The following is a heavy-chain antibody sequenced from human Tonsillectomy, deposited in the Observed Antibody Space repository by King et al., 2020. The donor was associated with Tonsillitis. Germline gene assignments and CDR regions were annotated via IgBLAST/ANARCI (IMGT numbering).Heavy chain of an antibody. CDR1: GFTFSSYW. D-gene: IGHD6-19*01. V-gene: IGHV3-74*01. CDR3: ARGTSSGWYWYFDL. J-gene: IGHJ2*01. CDR2: IDFDGSDT. Sequence: VQLVESGGNLVQPGGSLRLSCAASGFTFSSYWMHWVRQAPGKGLMWVSRIDFDGSDTSYADSVKGRFTISRDNDKNTLYLQMNSLRAEDTAVYYCARGTSSGWYWYFDLWGRGTLVTVSS.